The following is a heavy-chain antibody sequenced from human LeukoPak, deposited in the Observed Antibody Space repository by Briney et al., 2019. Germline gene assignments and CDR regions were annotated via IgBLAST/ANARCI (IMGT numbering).Heavy chain of an antibody. CDR1: GGSFSGYY. D-gene: IGHD2-2*02. CDR2: INHSGST. J-gene: IGHJ5*02. V-gene: IGHV4-34*01. Sequence: NTSETLSLTCAVYGGSFSGYYWSWIRQPPGKGLEWIGEINHSGSTNYNPSLKSRVTISVDTSKNQFSLKLSSVTAADTAVYYCARAGRAVVVPAARPLRSFDPWGQGTLVTVSS. CDR3: ARAGRAVVVPAARPLRSFDP.